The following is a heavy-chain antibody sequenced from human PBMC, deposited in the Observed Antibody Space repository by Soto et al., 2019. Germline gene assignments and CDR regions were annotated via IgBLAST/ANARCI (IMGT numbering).Heavy chain of an antibody. CDR3: VRDNWNSY. Sequence: PGGSLRLSCAASGFTFSSYSMNWVRQAPGKGLEWVSSISSSSSCTYYADSVKGRFTISRDNAKNTLYLQMNSLRAEDTAVYYCVRDNWNSYWGQGTLVTVSS. D-gene: IGHD1-1*01. CDR2: ISSSSSCT. V-gene: IGHV3-21*01. J-gene: IGHJ4*02. CDR1: GFTFSSYS.